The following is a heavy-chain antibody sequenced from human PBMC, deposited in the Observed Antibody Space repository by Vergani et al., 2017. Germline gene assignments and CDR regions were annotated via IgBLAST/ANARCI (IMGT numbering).Heavy chain of an antibody. CDR1: GGSFSSSNW. V-gene: IGHV4-4*02. Sequence: QVQLLESGPGLVKPSGTLSLTCAVSGGSFSSSNWWSWVRPPPGKGLEWIGEIYHSGSTNYNPSIKGRVTISVDNSKNQFSVKLSSVTAADTAVYYCARAPYYYDSSDDAFDSWGQGTMVTVSS. CDR2: IYHSGST. CDR3: ARAPYYYDSSDDAFDS. J-gene: IGHJ3*02. D-gene: IGHD3-22*01.